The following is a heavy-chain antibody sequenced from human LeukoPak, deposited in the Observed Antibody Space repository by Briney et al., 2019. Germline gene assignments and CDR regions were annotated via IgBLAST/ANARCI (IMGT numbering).Heavy chain of an antibody. CDR3: ARASQVGELPPGNWFDP. J-gene: IGHJ5*02. CDR2: VYTSGST. CDR1: GGSISSGGYY. D-gene: IGHD3-10*01. V-gene: IGHV4-61*02. Sequence: KSSETLPLTCTVSGGSISSGGYYWSWIRQPAGKGLEWIGRVYTSGSTNYNPSLKSRVTMSVDTSKNQFSLKLSSVTAADTAVYYCARASQVGELPPGNWFDPWGQGTLVTVSS.